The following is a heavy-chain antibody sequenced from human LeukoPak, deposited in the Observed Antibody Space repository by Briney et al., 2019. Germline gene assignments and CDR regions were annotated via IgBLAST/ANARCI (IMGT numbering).Heavy chain of an antibody. D-gene: IGHD2-2*03. Sequence: GGSLRLSCAASGFIFSNYAMNWVRQAPGKGLEWVSYISSRSSTKYYADSVKGRFTISRDNAKNSLYLQMNSLRAEDTAVYYCAKDGYCSSTSCPNDAFDIWGQGTMVTVSS. V-gene: IGHV3-48*01. CDR1: GFIFSNYA. CDR3: AKDGYCSSTSCPNDAFDI. CDR2: ISSRSSTK. J-gene: IGHJ3*02.